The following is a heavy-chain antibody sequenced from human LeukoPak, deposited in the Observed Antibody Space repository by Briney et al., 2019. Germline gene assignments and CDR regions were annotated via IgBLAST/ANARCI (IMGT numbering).Heavy chain of an antibody. D-gene: IGHD3-22*01. V-gene: IGHV4-4*02. CDR1: GGSISSSNW. J-gene: IGHJ4*02. Sequence: PSETLSLTCAVSGGSISSSNWWSWVRQPPGKGLEWIGEIYHSGSTNYNPSLKSRVTISVDKSKNQFSLKLSSVTAADTAVYYCARVSPYYDSSDYLDYWGQGTLVTVSS. CDR2: IYHSGST. CDR3: ARVSPYYDSSDYLDY.